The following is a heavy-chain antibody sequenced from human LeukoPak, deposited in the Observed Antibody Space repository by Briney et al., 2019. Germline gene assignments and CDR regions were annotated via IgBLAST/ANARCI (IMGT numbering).Heavy chain of an antibody. Sequence: GGSLRLSCAASGFTFSSYWMYWVRRAPGKGLVWVSHINSDGSSTSYAGSVKGRFTISRDNAKNTLYLQMNSLRAEDTAVYYCARAPVATWFDPWGQGTLVTVSS. D-gene: IGHD2-2*01. CDR2: INSDGSST. CDR3: ARAPVATWFDP. J-gene: IGHJ5*02. CDR1: GFTFSSYW. V-gene: IGHV3-74*01.